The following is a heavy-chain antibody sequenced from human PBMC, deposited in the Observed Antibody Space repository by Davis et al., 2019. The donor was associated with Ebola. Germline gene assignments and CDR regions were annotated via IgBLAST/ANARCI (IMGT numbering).Heavy chain of an antibody. J-gene: IGHJ5*01. CDR1: GFTFGDYG. D-gene: IGHD2-21*01. Sequence: SLKISCVASGFTFGDYGMHWVRQAPGKGLEWVSGICWNRGCEAYADSLKGRFTISRDNAKSTLYLQMNSLRAEDTAVYYCVKDLSSVAAIGYNWFDSWGQGTPVTVSS. CDR3: VKDLSSVAAIGYNWFDS. V-gene: IGHV3-9*01. CDR2: ICWNRGCE.